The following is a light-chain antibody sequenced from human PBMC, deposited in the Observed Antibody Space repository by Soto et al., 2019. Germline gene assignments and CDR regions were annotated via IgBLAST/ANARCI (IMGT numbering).Light chain of an antibody. CDR2: SNN. CDR3: AAWDNSLNGHYV. J-gene: IGLJ1*01. Sequence: QAVVTQLPSASGTPGQRVTISCSGSRSNIGSNTVNWYQQLPGTAPKLLIYSNNQRPSGVPDRFSGSKSGTSASLAISGLQSEDEADYYCAAWDNSLNGHYVFGTGTKLTVL. V-gene: IGLV1-44*01. CDR1: RSNIGSNT.